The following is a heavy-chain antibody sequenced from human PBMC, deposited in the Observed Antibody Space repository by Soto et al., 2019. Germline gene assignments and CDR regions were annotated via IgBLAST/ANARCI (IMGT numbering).Heavy chain of an antibody. V-gene: IGHV3-11*06. J-gene: IGHJ4*02. Sequence: GGSLRLSCTASGFTLSNYYMTWIRQAPGKGLEWIGYSSNSGPFTRYADSVKGRFSISRDNAKNSLYLQINSLRGDDTAIYYCVRSGDNYNLLDYWGQGTPVTVSS. CDR1: GFTLSNYY. CDR2: SSNSGPFT. CDR3: VRSGDNYNLLDY. D-gene: IGHD1-1*01.